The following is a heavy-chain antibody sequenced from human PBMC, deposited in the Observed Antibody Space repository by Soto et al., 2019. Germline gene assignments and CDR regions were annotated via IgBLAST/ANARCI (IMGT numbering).Heavy chain of an antibody. V-gene: IGHV3-33*01. CDR1: GFTFSSYG. CDR3: ARDKNIDFWSGYYAGYFDY. D-gene: IGHD3-3*01. J-gene: IGHJ4*02. Sequence: QVQLVESGGGVVQPGRSLRLSCAASGFTFSSYGMHWVRQAPGKGLEWVAVIWYDGSNKYYADSVKGRFTISRDNSKNTLYLQMNSLRAEDTAVYYCARDKNIDFWSGYYAGYFDYWGQGTLVTVSS. CDR2: IWYDGSNK.